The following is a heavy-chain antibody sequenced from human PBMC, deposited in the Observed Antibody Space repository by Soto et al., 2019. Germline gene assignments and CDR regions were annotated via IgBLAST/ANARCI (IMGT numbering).Heavy chain of an antibody. V-gene: IGHV1-69*12. CDR1: GGTFSSYA. CDR2: IIPIFGTA. J-gene: IGHJ6*02. Sequence: QVQLVQSGAEVKKPGSSVKVSCKASGGTFSSYAISWVRQAPGQGLEWMGGIIPIFGTANYAQKFQGRVTITGDESTSPAYMELSSLRSEDKAVYYCARDDVDTAMPYGMDVWGQGTTVTVSS. CDR3: ARDDVDTAMPYGMDV. D-gene: IGHD5-18*01.